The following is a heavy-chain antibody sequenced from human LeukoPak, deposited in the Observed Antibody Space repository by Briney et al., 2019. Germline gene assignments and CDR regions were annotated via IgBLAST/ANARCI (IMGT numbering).Heavy chain of an antibody. V-gene: IGHV3-15*01. CDR1: GFTFSNAW. CDR2: IKSRTDGGTA. Sequence: GGSLRLSCAASGFTFSNAWMSWVRQAPGKGLEWVGRIKSRTDGGTAEHAAPVEGRFTISRDDSKNTLYLQMNSLKTDDTAVYYCTTDLSYDFVWGTSGYWGQGTLVTVSS. J-gene: IGHJ4*02. CDR3: TTDLSYDFVWGTSGY. D-gene: IGHD3-16*01.